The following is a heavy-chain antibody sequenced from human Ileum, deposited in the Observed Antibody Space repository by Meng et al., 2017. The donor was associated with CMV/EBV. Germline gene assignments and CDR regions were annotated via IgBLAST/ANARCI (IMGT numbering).Heavy chain of an antibody. CDR2: ISGSGGST. CDR3: ATVPYDSSGAYFDY. V-gene: IGHV3-23*01. Sequence: SGFTFSSYAMSWVRQAPGKGLEWVSTISGSGGSTYYADSVKGRFTISRDNSKNTLYLQINSLRAEDTAVYYCATVPYDSSGAYFDYWGQGTLVTVSS. J-gene: IGHJ4*02. CDR1: GFTFSSYA. D-gene: IGHD3-22*01.